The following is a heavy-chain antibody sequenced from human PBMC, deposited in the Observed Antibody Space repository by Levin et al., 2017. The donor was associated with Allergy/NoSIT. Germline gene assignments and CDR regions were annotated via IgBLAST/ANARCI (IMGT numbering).Heavy chain of an antibody. D-gene: IGHD5-12*01. CDR2: IYYSGST. J-gene: IGHJ4*02. Sequence: SQTLSLTCTVSGGSISSSSYYWGWIRQPPGKGLEWIGSIYYSGSTYYNPSLKSRVTISVDTSKNQFSLKLSSVTAADTAVYYCASPGYSGYDGVDYWGQGTLVTVSS. CDR3: ASPGYSGYDGVDY. V-gene: IGHV4-39*01. CDR1: GGSISSSSYY.